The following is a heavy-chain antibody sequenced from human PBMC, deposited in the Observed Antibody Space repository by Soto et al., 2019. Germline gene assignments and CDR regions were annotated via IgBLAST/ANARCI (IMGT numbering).Heavy chain of an antibody. CDR2: IYHSGST. V-gene: IGHV4-38-2*02. CDR3: AREYCGGDCYSGSFDY. CDR1: GYSISSGYY. D-gene: IGHD2-21*02. Sequence: TSETLSLTCAVSGYSISSGYYWGWIRQPPGKGLEWIGSIYHSGSTYYNPSLKSRVTISVDTSKNQFSLKLSSVTAADTAVYYCAREYCGGDCYSGSFDYWGQGTLVTVSS. J-gene: IGHJ4*02.